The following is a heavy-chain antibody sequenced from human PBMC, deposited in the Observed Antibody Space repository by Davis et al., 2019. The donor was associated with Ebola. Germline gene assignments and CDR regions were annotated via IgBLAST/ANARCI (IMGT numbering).Heavy chain of an antibody. V-gene: IGHV1-69*04. D-gene: IGHD2-2*01. CDR3: ARKGYCSSTSCWDFDY. CDR2: IIPILGIA. Sequence: SVKVSCKASGGTFSSYAISWVRQAPGQGLEWMGRIIPILGIANYAQKFQGRVTITADKSTSTAYMELSSLRSEDTAVYYCARKGYCSSTSCWDFDYWGQGTLVTVSS. J-gene: IGHJ4*02. CDR1: GGTFSSYA.